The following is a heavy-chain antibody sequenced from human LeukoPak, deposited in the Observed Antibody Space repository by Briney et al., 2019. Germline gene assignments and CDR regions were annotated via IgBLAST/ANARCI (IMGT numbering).Heavy chain of an antibody. D-gene: IGHD2-15*01. V-gene: IGHV3-23*01. CDR3: TKDARATPDGFDF. CDR1: GFIFSTYG. CDR2: IGRSGADT. Sequence: GGSLRLSCEASGFIFSTYGMHWVRQAPGKGLEWVSGIGRSGADTYYTDSVKGRFTISRDNSKNTLYLQMNNLRGDDTAVFYCTKDARATPDGFDFWGQGTLVTVSS. J-gene: IGHJ4*02.